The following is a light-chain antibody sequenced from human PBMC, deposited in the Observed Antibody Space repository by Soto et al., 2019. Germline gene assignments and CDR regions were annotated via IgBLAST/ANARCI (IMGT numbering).Light chain of an antibody. V-gene: IGKV3-15*01. CDR2: GAS. J-gene: IGKJ1*01. CDR1: QSVSSN. Sequence: EIVMTQSPATLSVSPGERATLSCRASQSVSSNLAWYQQKPGQAPRLLIYGASTRATGIPARFSGSGSGTEFTLTISSLQSEDFAVYYCQHCDTYWAFGPGTK. CDR3: QHCDTYWA.